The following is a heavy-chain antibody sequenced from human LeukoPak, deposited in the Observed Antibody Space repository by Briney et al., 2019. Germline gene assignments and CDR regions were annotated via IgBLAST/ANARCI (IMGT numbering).Heavy chain of an antibody. Sequence: ASVNVSSKASGFTFTSYGISWVRQAPGQGREGMGWISGYNGNTDYAQKFQGRVTMTTDTSTSTAYMELRSLRSDDTAVYYCARDGGIAAAPGGYWGQGTLVTVSS. CDR1: GFTFTSYG. J-gene: IGHJ4*02. CDR3: ARDGGIAAAPGGY. D-gene: IGHD6-13*01. CDR2: ISGYNGNT. V-gene: IGHV1-18*04.